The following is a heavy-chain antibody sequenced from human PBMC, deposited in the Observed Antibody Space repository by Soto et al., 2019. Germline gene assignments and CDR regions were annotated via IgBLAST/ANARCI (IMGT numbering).Heavy chain of an antibody. CDR1: GFIFSSYG. CDR2: ISYDGSNK. V-gene: IGHV3-30*18. J-gene: IGHJ4*02. CDR3: AKDLGSASGSTLDY. Sequence: QVQLVESGGGVVQPGRSLRLSCAASGFIFSSYGMHWVRQAPGKGLEWVAVISYDGSNKYYADSVKGRFTISRDNSKNTLYLQMNSLRAEDTAVYYCAKDLGSASGSTLDYWGQGTLVTVSS. D-gene: IGHD1-26*01.